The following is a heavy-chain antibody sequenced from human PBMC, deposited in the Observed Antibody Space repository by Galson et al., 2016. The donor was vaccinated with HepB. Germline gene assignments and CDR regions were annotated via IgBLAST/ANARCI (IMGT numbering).Heavy chain of an antibody. CDR1: GGDFENWA. CDR2: IVPLTDTL. CDR3: ARDGALMRNREGPVGLDP. V-gene: IGHV1-69*13. J-gene: IGHJ5*02. Sequence: SVKVSCKASGGDFENWAFSWVRQAPGQGLEWLGAIVPLTDTLRYAQKFQARVTFTADESTSTAYLELRGLRRDDTAIYYCARDGALMRNREGPVGLDPRGQGTLVIGSS. D-gene: IGHD1-26*01.